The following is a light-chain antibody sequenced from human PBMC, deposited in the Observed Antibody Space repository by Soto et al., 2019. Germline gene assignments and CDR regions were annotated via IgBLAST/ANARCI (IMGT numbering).Light chain of an antibody. V-gene: IGKV1-5*01. CDR3: QQYSSYWT. J-gene: IGKJ1*01. CDR2: DAS. CDR1: QSISSW. Sequence: IQVTQAPSTLSASVGGRVTITWRASQSISSWLAWYQQKPGKAPKLLIYDASSLESGVPSRVSGSGSGTEFTLTISSLQPDDFATYYCQQYSSYWTFGQGTKVDIK.